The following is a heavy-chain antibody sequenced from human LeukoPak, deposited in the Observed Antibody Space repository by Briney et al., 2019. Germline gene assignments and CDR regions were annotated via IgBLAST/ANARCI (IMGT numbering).Heavy chain of an antibody. CDR1: GFTFSSYA. Sequence: GGSLRLSCAASGFTFSSYAMSWVRQGPEKGLEWVSAINSRGGTTYYADSVKGRFTISRDNSKNLLFLLMNSLRAEATAVYYCSNIAGAQAGDYWGQGTLVTVSS. J-gene: IGHJ4*02. D-gene: IGHD1-20*01. CDR2: INSRGGTT. CDR3: SNIAGAQAGDY. V-gene: IGHV3-23*01.